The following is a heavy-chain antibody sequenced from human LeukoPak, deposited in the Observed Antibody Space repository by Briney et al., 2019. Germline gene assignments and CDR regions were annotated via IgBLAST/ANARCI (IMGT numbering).Heavy chain of an antibody. CDR1: GGSVSSAGYY. V-gene: IGHV4-31*03. CDR2: IYYSGST. CDR3: ARAGDRLLFGGVDS. J-gene: IGHJ5*01. D-gene: IGHD2-21*02. Sequence: SQTLSLTCTVSGGSVSSAGYYWTWIRQHPGKGLEWIGYIYYSGSTYYNPSLKSRVTISVDTSKNQFSLKLSSVTAADTAVYYCARAGDRLLFGGVDSWGQGTLVTVSS.